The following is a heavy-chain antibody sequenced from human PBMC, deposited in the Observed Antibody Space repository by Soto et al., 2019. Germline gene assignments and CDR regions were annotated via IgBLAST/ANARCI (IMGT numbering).Heavy chain of an antibody. CDR3: ARGVQH. CDR2: IYYSGST. J-gene: IGHJ1*01. V-gene: IGHV4-31*03. CDR1: GGSISSGGYH. Sequence: QVQLQESGPGLVKPSQTLSLTCTVSGGSISSGGYHWSWIRQHPGKGLEWIGYIYYSGSTYYNPPLNSRVTISVDTSKNQVSLKLSSVTAADTAVYYCARGVQHWGQGTLVTVSS.